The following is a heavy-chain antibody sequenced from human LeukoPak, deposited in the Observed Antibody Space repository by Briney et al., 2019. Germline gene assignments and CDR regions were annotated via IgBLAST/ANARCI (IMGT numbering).Heavy chain of an antibody. D-gene: IGHD3-9*01. CDR3: ARAKDILTGYFHYGMDV. Sequence: SETLSLTCTVSGGSISSGLYSWSWIRQPPGKGLEWIGYIYQSGSTYYKTSLKSRVIISVEGSKNQFSLQLNSVTAADTAVYYCARAKDILTGYFHYGMDVWGQGTTVTVSS. V-gene: IGHV4-30-2*01. J-gene: IGHJ6*02. CDR1: GGSISSGLYS. CDR2: IYQSGST.